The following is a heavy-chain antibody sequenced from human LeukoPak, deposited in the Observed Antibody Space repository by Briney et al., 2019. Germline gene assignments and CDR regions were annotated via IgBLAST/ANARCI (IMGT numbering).Heavy chain of an antibody. V-gene: IGHV3-13*04. D-gene: IGHD6-13*01. Sequence: GGTLRLSRAASGFTFTDYAMHCVPDATGKGRECVSAMGTTGNAYYPGSPKGRFTISRENAKTYLYLQMNSLRAGDTAVYYCARAGYSSTWYTFDYWGQGTLVTVSS. CDR2: MGTTGNA. J-gene: IGHJ4*02. CDR3: ARAGYSSTWYTFDY. CDR1: GFTFTDYA.